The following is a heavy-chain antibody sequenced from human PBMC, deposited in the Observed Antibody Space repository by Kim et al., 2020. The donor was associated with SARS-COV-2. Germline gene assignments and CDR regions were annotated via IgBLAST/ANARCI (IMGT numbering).Heavy chain of an antibody. CDR2: IYHSGST. CDR1: GGSISSSNW. Sequence: SETLSLTCAVSGGSISSSNWWSWVRQPPGKGLEWIGEIYHSGSTNYNPSLKSRVTISVDKSKNQFSLKLSSVTAADTAVYYCARESYGDSWYFDLWGRGTLVTVSS. CDR3: ARESYGDSWYFDL. V-gene: IGHV4-4*02. J-gene: IGHJ2*01. D-gene: IGHD4-17*01.